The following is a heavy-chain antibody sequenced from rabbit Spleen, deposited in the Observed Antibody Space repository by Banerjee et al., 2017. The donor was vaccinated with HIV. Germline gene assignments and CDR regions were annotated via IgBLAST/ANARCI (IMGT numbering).Heavy chain of an antibody. CDR1: GFSFSNNYV. D-gene: IGHD1-1*01. J-gene: IGHJ4*01. V-gene: IGHV1S45*01. Sequence: QEQLEESGGGLVKPEGSLTLTCKASGFSFSNNYVMCWVRQAPGKGLEWIACINAITGKAVYASWAKGRFTFSKTSSTTVTLQMTSLTAADTATYFCARDLDAVIGWNFAWWGPGTLVTVS. CDR3: ARDLDAVIGWNFAW. CDR2: INAITGKA.